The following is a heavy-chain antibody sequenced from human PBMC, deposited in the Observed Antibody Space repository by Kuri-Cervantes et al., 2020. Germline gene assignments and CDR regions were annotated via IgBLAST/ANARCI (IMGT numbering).Heavy chain of an antibody. Sequence: GGSLRLSCAAPVFTFRDYAIHWVRQAPGKGLEWVSHISWNSRIIGYADFVKGRFTISRDNAKNSLYLEMSRLRPEDTALYYCAKDNLPHHRGTYYYYFGMDVWGQGTTVTVSS. CDR1: VFTFRDYA. V-gene: IGHV3-9*01. CDR3: AKDNLPHHRGTYYYYFGMDV. CDR2: ISWNSRII. D-gene: IGHD3-16*01. J-gene: IGHJ6*01.